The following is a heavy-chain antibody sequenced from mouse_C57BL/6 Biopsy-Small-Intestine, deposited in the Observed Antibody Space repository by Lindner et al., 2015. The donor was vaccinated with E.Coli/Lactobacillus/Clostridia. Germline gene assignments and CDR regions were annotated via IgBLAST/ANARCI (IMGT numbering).Heavy chain of an antibody. CDR3: ARHGGYSNYEYFDV. Sequence: VQLQESGGDLVKPGGSLKLSCAASGFTFSSYGMSWVRQTPDKRLEWVATISSGGSYTYYPDSVKGRSTISRDNAKNTLYLQMSSLKSEDTAMYYCARHGGYSNYEYFDVWGTGTTVTVSS. V-gene: IGHV5-6*01. J-gene: IGHJ1*03. CDR1: GFTFSSYG. D-gene: IGHD2-5*01. CDR2: ISSGGSYT.